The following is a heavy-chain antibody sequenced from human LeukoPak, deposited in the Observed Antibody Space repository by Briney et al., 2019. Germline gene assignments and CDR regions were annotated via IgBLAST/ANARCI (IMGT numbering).Heavy chain of an antibody. CDR3: ARNSYYRFDF. J-gene: IGHJ4*02. CDR1: GFTFTTYW. V-gene: IGHV3-7*01. Sequence: GGSLRLSCAASGFTFTTYWMTWVRQAPGKGLERVATVNQDGTLKNNVDSLRDRFTISRDNAKDSLYLQMNKLRAEDTAVYYCARNSYYRFDFWGQGTLVAVSS. D-gene: IGHD3-10*01. CDR2: VNQDGTLK.